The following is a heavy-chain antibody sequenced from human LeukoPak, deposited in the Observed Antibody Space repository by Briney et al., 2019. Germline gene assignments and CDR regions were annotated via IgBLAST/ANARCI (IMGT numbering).Heavy chain of an antibody. CDR1: GYTFTGYY. CDR3: VRESQALYSSSGGWFDP. CDR2: INPNSGGA. V-gene: IGHV1-2*02. D-gene: IGHD6-13*01. J-gene: IGHJ5*02. Sequence: ASVKVSCKASGYTFTGYYMHWVRQAPGQGLEWMGWINPNSGGANYAQKLQGRVTMTTDTSTSTAYMELRSLRSDDTAVYYCVRESQALYSSSGGWFDPWGQGTLVTVSS.